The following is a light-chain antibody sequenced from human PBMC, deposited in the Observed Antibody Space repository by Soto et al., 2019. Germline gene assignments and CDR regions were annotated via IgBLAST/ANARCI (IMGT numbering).Light chain of an antibody. V-gene: IGKV3-15*01. J-gene: IGKJ5*01. CDR3: QQYGSSPRIT. CDR2: GAS. CDR1: ETVSSN. Sequence: EIVMTQSPATLSVSPGEIATLSFSASETVSSNLAFYQQKLGQAPRLLIYGASTRATGIPARFSGSGSGTEFTLTISSPQSEDFAVYYCQQYGSSPRITFGQGTRLEIK.